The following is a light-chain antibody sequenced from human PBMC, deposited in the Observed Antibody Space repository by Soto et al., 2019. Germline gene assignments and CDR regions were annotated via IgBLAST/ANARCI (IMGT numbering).Light chain of an antibody. Sequence: EIVLTQSPATLSLSPGERATLSCRASQSVSSYLAWYQQKPGQAPRLLIYDASNRATGIPARFSGSGSGTDFTLTISSLEPEDFAVSYCQQRSNWPLTFGGGTKVHIK. CDR3: QQRSNWPLT. CDR2: DAS. V-gene: IGKV3-11*01. J-gene: IGKJ4*01. CDR1: QSVSSY.